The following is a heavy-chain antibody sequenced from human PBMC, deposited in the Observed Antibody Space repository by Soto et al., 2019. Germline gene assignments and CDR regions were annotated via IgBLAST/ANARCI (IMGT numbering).Heavy chain of an antibody. V-gene: IGHV3-43D*04. J-gene: IGHJ4*02. Sequence: EVQLVESGGVVVQPGGSLRLSCAASGFTFHDYAMHWVRQAPRKGLEWVYLISWDGSRSYYADSVKGRFIISRDNSKKSLPLLMSGLTTYDSALYYCATDVCSGSTTSCYTSLDSWGEGTQVTASS. CDR1: GFTFHDYA. CDR2: ISWDGSRS. D-gene: IGHD2-2*02. CDR3: ATDVCSGSTTSCYTSLDS.